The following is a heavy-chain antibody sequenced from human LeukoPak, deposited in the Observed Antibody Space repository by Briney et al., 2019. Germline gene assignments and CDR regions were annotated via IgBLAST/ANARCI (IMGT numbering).Heavy chain of an antibody. CDR1: GGSFSGYY. CDR3: ARGRGYIVGVPGATAYFQH. V-gene: IGHV4-34*01. Sequence: SETLSLTCAVYGGSFSGYYWCWIRQPPGKGLEWIGEINHSGSTNYNPSLKSRVTISVDTSKDQFSLKLSSVTAADTAVYFFARGRGYIVGVPGATAYFQHWGQGTLVTVSS. CDR2: INHSGST. D-gene: IGHD2-2*01. J-gene: IGHJ1*01.